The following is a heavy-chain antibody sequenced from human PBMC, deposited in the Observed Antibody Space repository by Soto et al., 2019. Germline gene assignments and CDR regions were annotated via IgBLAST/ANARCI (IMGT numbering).Heavy chain of an antibody. CDR2: IIPIFGTA. CDR1: SGSLRSDA. V-gene: IGHV1-69*06. D-gene: IGHD5-18*01. J-gene: IGHJ4*02. CDR3: ARNDGAAMVFDY. Sequence: SVAVSLKRSSGSLRSDAISWVRQAPGQGLEWLGGIIPIFGTANYAQKFQGRVTITADKSTSTAYMELSSLRSEDTAVYYCARNDGAAMVFDYWGQGTLVTVSS.